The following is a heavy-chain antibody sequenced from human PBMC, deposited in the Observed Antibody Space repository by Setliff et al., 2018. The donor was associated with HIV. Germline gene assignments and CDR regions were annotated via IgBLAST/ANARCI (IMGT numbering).Heavy chain of an antibody. V-gene: IGHV1-2*06. Sequence: ASVKVSCKASGYTFTSFAMNWVRQAPGQGLEWMGRIIPNSGGTNFERNFQGRVTMTSDTSISTAYKELSRLRSHDTAGYYSACKISRTNGVCLDSFDPCGQGTMVTVSS. CDR1: GYTFTSFA. CDR2: IIPNSGGT. D-gene: IGHD2-8*01. CDR3: ACKISRTNGVCLDSFDP. J-gene: IGHJ3*01.